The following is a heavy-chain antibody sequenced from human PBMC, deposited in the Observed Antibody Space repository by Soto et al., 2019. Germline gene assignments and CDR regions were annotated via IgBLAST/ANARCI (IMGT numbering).Heavy chain of an antibody. CDR2: ISASGATT. D-gene: IGHD1-26*01. J-gene: IGHJ5*02. V-gene: IGHV3-23*01. Sequence: EVQLLESGGNLVQPGGSLRLSCAASGFSFSTYALTWVRQVPGKGLEWVSGISASGATTYYADSVKGRFTISRDNSKNTVYLEMNNLRDEDSAMYFCARGTHSYSGSHELDAWGLGTLVTVSS. CDR3: ARGTHSYSGSHELDA. CDR1: GFSFSTYA.